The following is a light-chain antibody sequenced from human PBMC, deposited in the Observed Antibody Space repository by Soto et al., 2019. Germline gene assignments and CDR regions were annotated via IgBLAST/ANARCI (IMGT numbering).Light chain of an antibody. J-gene: IGKJ3*01. CDR1: QSISRS. Sequence: DIQMTQSPSTLSASVGDRVTITCRASQSISRSLAWYQQKPGKAPNLLIFDASSLEGGVPSRFSGSGFGTEFTLTITNLQPADFATYYCKQYCDFLISFGPGTTVDFK. V-gene: IGKV1-5*01. CDR3: KQYCDFLIS. CDR2: DAS.